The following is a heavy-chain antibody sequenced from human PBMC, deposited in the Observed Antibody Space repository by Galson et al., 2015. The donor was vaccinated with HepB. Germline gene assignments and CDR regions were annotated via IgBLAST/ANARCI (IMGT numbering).Heavy chain of an antibody. Sequence: SLRLSCAASGFNFGVYGMSWVRQAPGKGLERISSINRSGGGSTYYADAVKGRFTISRDNSKNTLYLQMSSLRADDTALYYCATGGPSDPFTHWGQGTLVTASS. CDR1: GFNFGVYG. CDR3: ATGGPSDPFTH. D-gene: IGHD2-15*01. V-gene: IGHV3-23*01. J-gene: IGHJ4*02. CDR2: INRSGGGST.